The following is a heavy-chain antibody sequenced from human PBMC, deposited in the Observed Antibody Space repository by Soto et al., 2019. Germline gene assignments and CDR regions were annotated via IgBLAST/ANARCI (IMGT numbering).Heavy chain of an antibody. CDR2: IYYSGST. CDR3: VYYYDSSGYCAFDD. J-gene: IGHJ4*02. D-gene: IGHD3-22*01. Sequence: QQQLQESGPGLVKPSETLFLTCTVSGGSISSSSYYWGWIRQPPGKGLEWIGSIYYSGSTYYNPSLKSRVTISVDTSKTHCSLRLSSVTAANTAVYYCVYYYDSSGYCAFDDWGQGALVTVSS. CDR1: GGSISSSSYY. V-gene: IGHV4-39*02.